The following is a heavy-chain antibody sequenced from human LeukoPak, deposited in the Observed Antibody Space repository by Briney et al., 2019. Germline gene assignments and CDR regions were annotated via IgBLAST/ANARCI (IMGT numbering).Heavy chain of an antibody. Sequence: GGSLRLSCAASGFTFDDYAMHWVRQAPGKGLEWVSGISWNSGSIGYADSVKGRFTISRDNAKNSLYLQMNSLRAEDTALYYCASQGSSGWSGYDAFDIWGQGTMVTVSS. CDR2: ISWNSGSI. J-gene: IGHJ3*02. D-gene: IGHD6-19*01. V-gene: IGHV3-9*01. CDR1: GFTFDDYA. CDR3: ASQGSSGWSGYDAFDI.